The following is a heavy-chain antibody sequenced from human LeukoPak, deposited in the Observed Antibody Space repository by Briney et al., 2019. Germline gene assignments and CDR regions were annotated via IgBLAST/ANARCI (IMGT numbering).Heavy chain of an antibody. CDR1: GYTLTELS. V-gene: IGHV1-2*06. CDR2: INPNSGGT. Sequence: ASVKVSCKVSGYTLTELSMHWVRQAPGQGLEWMGRINPNSGGTNYAQKFQGRVTMTRDTSISTAYMELSRLRSDDTAVYYCAREGEYQVLYFDYWGQGTLVTVSS. J-gene: IGHJ4*02. CDR3: AREGEYQVLYFDY. D-gene: IGHD2-2*01.